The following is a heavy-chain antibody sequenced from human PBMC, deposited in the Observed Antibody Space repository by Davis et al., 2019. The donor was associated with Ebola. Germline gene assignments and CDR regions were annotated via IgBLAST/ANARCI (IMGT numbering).Heavy chain of an antibody. V-gene: IGHV3-30-3*01. CDR3: AGSLLWFGELWS. CDR2: ISYDGSNK. Sequence: GGSLRLSCAAPGFTFSSYAMHWVRQAPGKGLEWVAVISYDGSNKYYADSVKGRFTISRDNSKNTLYLQMNSLRAEDTAVYYCAGSLLWFGELWSWGQGTLVTVSS. D-gene: IGHD3-10*01. CDR1: GFTFSSYA. J-gene: IGHJ5*02.